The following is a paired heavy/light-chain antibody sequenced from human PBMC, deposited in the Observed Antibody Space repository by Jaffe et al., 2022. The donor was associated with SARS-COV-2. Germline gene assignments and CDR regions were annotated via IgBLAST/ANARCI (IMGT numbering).Light chain of an antibody. CDR2: QDT. CDR1: KLGQKY. J-gene: IGLJ2*01. Sequence: SYELTQPPSVSVSPGQTASITCSGDKLGQKYACWYQQKAGQSPVLVLYQDTKRPSGIPARFSGSNSGNTATLTISGTQAMDEADYYCQAWDSSTVVFGGGTKLTVL. V-gene: IGLV3-1*01. CDR3: QAWDSSTVV.
Heavy chain of an antibody. CDR2: IYYSGST. CDR1: GGSISGYY. V-gene: IGHV4-59*01. D-gene: IGHD3-16*01. CDR3: ARARLGSQNSYYYYYMDV. Sequence: QVQLQESGPGLVKPSETLSLTCAVSGGSISGYYWNWIRQPPGKGLEWIGYIYYSGSTNYNPSLKSRVTISLDTSKNQFSLNLNSVTAADTAVYHCARARLGSQNSYYYYYMDVWGKGTTVTVSS. J-gene: IGHJ6*03.